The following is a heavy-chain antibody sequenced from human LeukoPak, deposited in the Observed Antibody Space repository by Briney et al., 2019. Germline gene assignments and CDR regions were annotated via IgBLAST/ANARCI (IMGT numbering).Heavy chain of an antibody. CDR1: GYTFTNYG. D-gene: IGHD5-18*01. CDR2: ISAYNGNT. V-gene: IGHV1-18*01. CDR3: ARDPLGYSYGYSDY. Sequence: ASVKASCKASGYTFTNYGISWVRQAPGQGLEWMGWISAYNGNTNYAQKVQGRVTMTTDTSTNTAYMELRSLRSDDTAVYYCARDPLGYSYGYSDYWGQGTLVTVSS. J-gene: IGHJ4*02.